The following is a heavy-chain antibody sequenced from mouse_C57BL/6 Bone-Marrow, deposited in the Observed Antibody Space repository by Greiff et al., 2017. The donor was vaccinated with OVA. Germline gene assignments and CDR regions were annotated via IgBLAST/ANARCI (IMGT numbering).Heavy chain of an antibody. CDR2: IYPGDGDT. CDR3: ARGDIGGSSYWYFDV. J-gene: IGHJ1*03. D-gene: IGHD1-1*01. V-gene: IGHV1-80*01. CDR1: GYAFSSYW. Sequence: QVQLQQSGAELVKPGASVKISCKASGYAFSSYWMNWVKQRPGKGLEWIGQIYPGDGDTNYNGKFKGKATLTADKSSSTAYMQLSSLTSEDSAVYFCARGDIGGSSYWYFDVWGTGTTVTVSS.